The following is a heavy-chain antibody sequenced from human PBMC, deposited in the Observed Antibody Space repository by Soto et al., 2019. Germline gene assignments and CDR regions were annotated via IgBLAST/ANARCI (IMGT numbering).Heavy chain of an antibody. CDR1: GFSLTTNEVY. J-gene: IGHJ4*02. V-gene: IGHV2-5*02. CDR2: IYGDDDK. Sequence: QITLKESGPTLVKPTQTLTLTCTFSGFSLTTNEVYVGWIRQPPGKALEWLALIYGDDDKRYSPSLKSRLTHTKDTSKNQVVLTMSNMDPVDTATYYCARSTLTTDFEYWGQGTLVTVSS. D-gene: IGHD4-17*01. CDR3: ARSTLTTDFEY.